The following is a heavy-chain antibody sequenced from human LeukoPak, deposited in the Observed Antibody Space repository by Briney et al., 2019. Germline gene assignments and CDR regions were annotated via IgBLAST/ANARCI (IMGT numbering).Heavy chain of an antibody. CDR3: ARESELYRNPDYYYYMDV. CDR2: ISAYNGNT. V-gene: IGHV1-18*01. J-gene: IGHJ6*03. CDR1: GYTFTSHG. D-gene: IGHD2-2*01. Sequence: ASVKVSCKASGYTFTSHGISWVRQAPGQGLEWMGWISAYNGNTNYAQTLQGRVTMTPDTSTSTAYMELRSLRSDDTAVYYCARESELYRNPDYYYYMDVWGKGTTVTVSS.